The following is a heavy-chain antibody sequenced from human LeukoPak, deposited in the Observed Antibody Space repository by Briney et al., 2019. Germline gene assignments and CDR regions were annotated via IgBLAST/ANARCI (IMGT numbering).Heavy chain of an antibody. D-gene: IGHD2-2*01. CDR3: ARDKGIGGVFFDN. CDR2: IYYSGST. Sequence: KPSETLSLTCAVPGGSISSSSYYWGWIRQPPGKGLEWIGSIYYSGSTYYNPSLKSRVTMSIDTSKEQFSLKLNSVTAADTAVYYCARDKGIGGVFFDNWGQGTLVTVSS. CDR1: GGSISSSSYY. J-gene: IGHJ4*02. V-gene: IGHV4-39*07.